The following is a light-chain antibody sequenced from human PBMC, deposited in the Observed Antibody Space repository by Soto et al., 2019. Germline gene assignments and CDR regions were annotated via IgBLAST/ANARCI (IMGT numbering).Light chain of an antibody. Sequence: IQLTQSPSSLSASVGDSVTITCRASQGISSYLAWYQQKQGKAPKXLIYAASTLQSGVPSRFSGSGSGTDLTITISSLQPEDVETYYCQQLNSYPLTFGGGTKVDIK. V-gene: IGKV1-9*01. CDR1: QGISSY. J-gene: IGKJ4*01. CDR2: AAS. CDR3: QQLNSYPLT.